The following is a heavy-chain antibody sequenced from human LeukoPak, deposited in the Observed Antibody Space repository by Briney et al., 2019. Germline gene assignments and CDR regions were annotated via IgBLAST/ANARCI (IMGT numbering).Heavy chain of an antibody. CDR3: AELGITMIGGV. J-gene: IGHJ6*04. CDR1: GFTFSRYW. Sequence: GGSLRLSCAASGFTFSRYWMSWVRQAPGKGLEWVANIREDGNKQYYVESVKGRFTISRDNAKNSLYLQMNSLRAEDTAVYYCAELGITMIGGVWGKGTTVTISS. D-gene: IGHD3-10*02. V-gene: IGHV3-7*01. CDR2: IREDGNKQ.